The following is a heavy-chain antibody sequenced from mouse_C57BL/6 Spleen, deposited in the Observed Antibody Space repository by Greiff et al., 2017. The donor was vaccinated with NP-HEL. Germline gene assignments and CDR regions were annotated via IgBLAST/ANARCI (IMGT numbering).Heavy chain of an antibody. V-gene: IGHV3-6*01. CDR2: ISYDGSN. J-gene: IGHJ1*03. CDR1: GYSITSGYY. D-gene: IGHD1-1*01. Sequence: EVQVVESGPGLVKPSQSLSLTCSVTGYSITSGYYWNWIRQFPGNKLEWMGYISYDGSNNYNPSLKNRISITRDTSKNQFFLKLNSVTTEDTATYYCASLYYGSSYGYWYFDVWGTGTTVTVSS. CDR3: ASLYYGSSYGYWYFDV.